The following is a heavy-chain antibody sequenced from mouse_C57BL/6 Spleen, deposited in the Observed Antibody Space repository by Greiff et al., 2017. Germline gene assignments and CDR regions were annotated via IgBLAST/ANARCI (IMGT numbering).Heavy chain of an antibody. CDR2: IYPGSGNT. D-gene: IGHD1-1*01. J-gene: IGHJ1*03. CDR3: ARSITTVVGKYFDV. V-gene: IGHV1-76*01. Sequence: QVQLQQSGAELVRPGASVKLSCKASGYTFTDYYINWVKQRPGQGLEWIARIYPGSGNTYYNEKFKGKATLTAEKSSSTAYMQLSSLTSEDSAVYFCARSITTVVGKYFDVWGTGTTVTVSS. CDR1: GYTFTDYY.